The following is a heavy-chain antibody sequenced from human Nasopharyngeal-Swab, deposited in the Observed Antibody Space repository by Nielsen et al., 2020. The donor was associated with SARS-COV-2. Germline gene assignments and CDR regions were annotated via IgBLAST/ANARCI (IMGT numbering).Heavy chain of an antibody. V-gene: IGHV3-30*18. CDR1: GFTFSSYG. CDR3: AKGTITMVRGVIGWFDP. J-gene: IGHJ5*02. D-gene: IGHD3-10*01. Sequence: GGSLRLSCAASGFTFSSYGMHWVRQAPGKGLEWVAVISYDGSNKYYADSVKGRFTISRDNSKNTLYLQMNSLRAEDTAVYYYAKGTITMVRGVIGWFDPWGQGTLVTVSS. CDR2: ISYDGSNK.